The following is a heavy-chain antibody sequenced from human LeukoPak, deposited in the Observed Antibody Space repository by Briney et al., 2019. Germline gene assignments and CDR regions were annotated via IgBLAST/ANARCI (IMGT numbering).Heavy chain of an antibody. CDR2: IWYDGSNK. D-gene: IGHD6-19*01. CDR1: GFTFSSYG. J-gene: IGHJ3*02. Sequence: GGSLRLSCAASGFTFSSYGMHWVRQAPGKGLEWVAVIWYDGSNKYYADSVKGRFTISRDNSKNTLYLQMNSLRAEDTAVYYCARENQWLVDDAFDIWGQGTTVTVSS. CDR3: ARENQWLVDDAFDI. V-gene: IGHV3-33*08.